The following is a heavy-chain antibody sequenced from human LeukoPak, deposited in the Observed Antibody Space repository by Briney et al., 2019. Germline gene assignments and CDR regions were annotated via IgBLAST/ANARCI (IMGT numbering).Heavy chain of an antibody. CDR3: AKGSLNCSGGSCYSYDYYYGMDV. CDR1: GFTFSSYG. D-gene: IGHD2-15*01. Sequence: GGSLRLSCAASGFTFSSYGMHWVRQAPGKGLEWVAVISYDGSNKYYADSVKGRFTISRDNSKNTLYLQMNSLRAEDTAAYYCAKGSLNCSGGSCYSYDYYYGMDVWGQGTTVTVSS. V-gene: IGHV3-30*18. CDR2: ISYDGSNK. J-gene: IGHJ6*02.